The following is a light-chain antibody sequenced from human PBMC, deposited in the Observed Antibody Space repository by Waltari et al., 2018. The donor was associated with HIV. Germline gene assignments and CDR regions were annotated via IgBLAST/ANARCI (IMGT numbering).Light chain of an antibody. J-gene: IGLJ3*02. CDR2: RNN. Sequence: QSVLTQPPSASGTPGQRVTIPCSGSSSTIGSHDVSWYQQLPGTAPKLLIYRNNQRPSGVPDRFSGSKSGTSASLAISGLRSDDEADYYCAVWDDSLSGPVFGGGTKLTVL. CDR3: AVWDDSLSGPV. CDR1: SSTIGSHD. V-gene: IGLV1-47*01.